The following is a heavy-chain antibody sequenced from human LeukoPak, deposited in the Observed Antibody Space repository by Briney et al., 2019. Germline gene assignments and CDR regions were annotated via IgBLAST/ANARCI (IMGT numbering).Heavy chain of an antibody. V-gene: IGHV1-69*05. Sequence: ASVKVSCKASRDTFDSYSISWARQAPGQGLEWMGGTIPMFGSANYAQKLQGRVTITTDQSTTTAYMELSSLSSEDTAVYYCARVGRSRGSLPNSYYYMDVWGKGTTVTVSS. CDR1: RDTFDSYS. D-gene: IGHD2-15*01. CDR3: ARVGRSRGSLPNSYYYMDV. CDR2: TIPMFGSA. J-gene: IGHJ6*03.